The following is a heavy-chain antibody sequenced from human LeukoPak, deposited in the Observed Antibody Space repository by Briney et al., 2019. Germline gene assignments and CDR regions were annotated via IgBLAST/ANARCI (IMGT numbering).Heavy chain of an antibody. V-gene: IGHV3-7*01. D-gene: IGHD2-2*01. CDR1: GFTFSSYW. J-gene: IGHJ4*02. Sequence: GGSLRLSCAASGFTFSSYWMSWVRQAPGKGLEWVANIKQDGSEKYYVDSVEGRFTISRDNSKNTLYLQMNSLRAEDTAVYYCAREYNWLPAAGGIDHWGQGILVTVSS. CDR2: IKQDGSEK. CDR3: AREYNWLPAAGGIDH.